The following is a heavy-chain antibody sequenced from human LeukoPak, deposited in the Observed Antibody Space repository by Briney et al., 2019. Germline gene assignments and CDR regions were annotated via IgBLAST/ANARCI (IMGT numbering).Heavy chain of an antibody. CDR1: GFTFSSYA. J-gene: IGHJ4*02. D-gene: IGHD2-15*01. V-gene: IGHV3-23*01. CDR3: AKDPGVGYCSGGSCYGEDY. CDR2: ISGSGGST. Sequence: GGSLRLSCAASGFTFSSYAMSWVRQAPGKGLEWVSAISGSGGSTYYADSVKGRFTISRDNSKNTLYLQMSSLRAEDTAVYYCAKDPGVGYCSGGSCYGEDYWGQGTLVTVSS.